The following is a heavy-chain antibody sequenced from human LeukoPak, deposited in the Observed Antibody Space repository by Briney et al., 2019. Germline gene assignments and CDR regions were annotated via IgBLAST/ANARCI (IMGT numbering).Heavy chain of an antibody. D-gene: IGHD2-15*01. J-gene: IGHJ5*02. V-gene: IGHV4-31*03. Sequence: SETLSLTCTVSGGSISSGGYYWSWIRQHPGKGLEWIGYIYYSGSTYYNPSLKSRVTISVDTSKNQLSLKLSSVTAADTAVYYCARVRSVVVAATRFDPWGQGTLVTVSS. CDR2: IYYSGST. CDR3: ARVRSVVVAATRFDP. CDR1: GGSISSGGYY.